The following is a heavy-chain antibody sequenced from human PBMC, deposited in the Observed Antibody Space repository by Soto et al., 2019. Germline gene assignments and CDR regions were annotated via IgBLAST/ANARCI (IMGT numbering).Heavy chain of an antibody. D-gene: IGHD6-19*01. J-gene: IGHJ4*02. V-gene: IGHV3-74*01. Sequence: VESGGVLVQPGGSLRLSCVASGFTFESHWMHWVRQAPGEGLVWVSRIKTDGYAAAYADSVKGRFTISRDNTKNNVYLQMNSLRAEDTAVYFCVRESGVAADCWGQGALVTVSS. CDR2: IKTDGYAA. CDR3: VRESGVAADC. CDR1: GFTFESHW.